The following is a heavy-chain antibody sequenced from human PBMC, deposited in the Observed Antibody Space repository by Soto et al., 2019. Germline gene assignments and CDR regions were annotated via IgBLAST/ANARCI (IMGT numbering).Heavy chain of an antibody. CDR3: AKDIHSITGTTHDAFDI. Sequence: GGSLRLSCAASGFTFDDYAMHWVRQAPGKGLEWVSGISWNSGSIGYADSVKGRFTISRDNAKNSLYLQMNSLRAEDTALYYCAKDIHSITGTTHDAFDIWGQGTMVTVSS. CDR2: ISWNSGSI. D-gene: IGHD1-20*01. J-gene: IGHJ3*02. V-gene: IGHV3-9*01. CDR1: GFTFDDYA.